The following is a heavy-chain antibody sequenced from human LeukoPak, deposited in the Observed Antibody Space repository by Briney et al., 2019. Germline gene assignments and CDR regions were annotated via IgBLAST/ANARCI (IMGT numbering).Heavy chain of an antibody. CDR2: IKQDGSEK. Sequence: GGSLRLSCAASGFTFSSYWMNWVRQAPGKGLEWVANIKQDGSEKYYVDSVKGRFTISRDNAKNSLYLQMNSLRAEDTAVYYCAKGIGWFGELYLDYWGQGTLVTVSS. CDR3: AKGIGWFGELYLDY. D-gene: IGHD3-10*01. CDR1: GFTFSSYW. J-gene: IGHJ4*02. V-gene: IGHV3-7*01.